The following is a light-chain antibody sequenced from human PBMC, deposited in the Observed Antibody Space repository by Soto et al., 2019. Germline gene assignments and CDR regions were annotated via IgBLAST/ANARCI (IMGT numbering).Light chain of an antibody. CDR3: SSYTSSNTLV. J-gene: IGLJ2*01. V-gene: IGLV2-14*01. CDR2: EVT. Sequence: QSVLTQPASVSGSPGQSITISCTGTSSDVGGYNYVSWYQQFPGKAPKVMISEVTNRPSGVSNRFSGSKSGNTAFLTISGLQAEDEADYYCSSYTSSNTLVFGGGTKVTAL. CDR1: SSDVGGYNY.